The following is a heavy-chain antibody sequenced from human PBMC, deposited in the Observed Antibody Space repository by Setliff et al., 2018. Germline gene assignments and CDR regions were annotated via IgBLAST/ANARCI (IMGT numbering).Heavy chain of an antibody. D-gene: IGHD3-3*01. Sequence: GGSLRLSCAASGFTFSGYAMTWVRQAPGKGLEWVSAISGSGDSTFYADSVKGRFTISRDNSKNTLYLQMNSLTAEDTAVYYCANGMFYDFWSNYPYYFGMDVWGQGTTVTVS. V-gene: IGHV3-23*01. CDR3: ANGMFYDFWSNYPYYFGMDV. CDR2: ISGSGDST. CDR1: GFTFSGYA. J-gene: IGHJ6*02.